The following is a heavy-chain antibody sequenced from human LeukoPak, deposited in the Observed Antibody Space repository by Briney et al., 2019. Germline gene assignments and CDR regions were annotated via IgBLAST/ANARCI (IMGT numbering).Heavy chain of an antibody. CDR1: GLTFSDAW. J-gene: IGHJ4*02. CDR3: ARAIAVAEGY. CDR2: ISGGSGYI. V-gene: IGHV3-21*01. D-gene: IGHD6-19*01. Sequence: GGSLRLSCVLSGLTFSDAWMSWVRQAPGKGLEWVSYISGGSGYIYYADSVKGRFTISRDNAKNSLYLQMNSLRAEDTAVYYCARAIAVAEGYWGQGTLVTVSS.